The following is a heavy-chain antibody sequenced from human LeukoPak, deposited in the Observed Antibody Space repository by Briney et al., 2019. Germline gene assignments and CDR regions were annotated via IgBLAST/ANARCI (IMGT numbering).Heavy chain of an antibody. D-gene: IGHD3-9*01. V-gene: IGHV3-23*01. J-gene: IGHJ4*02. Sequence: GGSLRLSCAASGFTFSSYAMSWVRQAPRKGLEWVSAISGSGGRTYYADSVKGRFTIARDNSKNTLYLQMNSLRAEDTAVYYCASDVLRYFDWSFDYWGQGTLVTVS. CDR3: ASDVLRYFDWSFDY. CDR2: ISGSGGRT. CDR1: GFTFSSYA.